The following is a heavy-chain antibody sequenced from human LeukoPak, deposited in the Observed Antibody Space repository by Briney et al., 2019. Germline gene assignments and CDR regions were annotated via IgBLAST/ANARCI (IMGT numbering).Heavy chain of an antibody. CDR1: GGSISSYY. CDR3: ARFYDYFDY. Sequence: PSETLSLTCTVSGGSISSYYWSWIRQPPGKGLEWIGYIYDSGSTYYNPSLKSRVTISVDTSKNQFSLKLSSVTAADTAVYYCARFYDYFDYWGQGTLVTVSS. J-gene: IGHJ4*02. V-gene: IGHV4-4*08. D-gene: IGHD3-16*01. CDR2: IYDSGST.